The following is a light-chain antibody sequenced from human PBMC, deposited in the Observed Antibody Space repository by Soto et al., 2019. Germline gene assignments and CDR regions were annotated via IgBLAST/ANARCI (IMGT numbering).Light chain of an antibody. CDR2: DVN. J-gene: IGLJ1*01. V-gene: IGLV2-14*01. CDR3: SSYTISSTPLYV. CDR1: SSDVGAYDY. Sequence: QSALTQPASVSGSPGQSIAISCTGTSSDVGAYDYVSWYQQHAGKAPKLMIYDVNNRPSGVSNRFSGSKSGNTASLTISGLQAEDEADYYCSSYTISSTPLYVFGTGTKLTVL.